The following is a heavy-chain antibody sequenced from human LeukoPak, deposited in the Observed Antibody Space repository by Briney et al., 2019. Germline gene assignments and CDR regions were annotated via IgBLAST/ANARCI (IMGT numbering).Heavy chain of an antibody. D-gene: IGHD3-16*01. J-gene: IGHJ4*02. CDR1: GYTFTGYY. CDR3: ARDLMTTPTWDFDY. CDR2: INPNSGAT. V-gene: IGHV1-2*02. Sequence: ASVKVSCKGSGYTFTGYYMHWVRQAPGQGLEWMAWINPNSGATNYAQKFQGRVTVTRDTSFSTAYMELSSLESDDTAVYYCARDLMTTPTWDFDYWGQGTLVSVSS.